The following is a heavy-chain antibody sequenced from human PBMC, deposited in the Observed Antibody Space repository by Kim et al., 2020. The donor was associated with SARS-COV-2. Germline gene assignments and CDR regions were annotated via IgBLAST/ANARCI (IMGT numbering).Heavy chain of an antibody. CDR3: AKNYDSSGFPLPTSN. Sequence: GGSLRLSCAASGFTFSSYGMHWVRQAPGKGLEWVAIIWFDGSNKFYADSVKGRFTISRDNSKNTLYLQMNSLRAEDTAMYYCAKNYDSSGFPLPTSNWGQGTLHTVST. CDR2: IWFDGSNK. D-gene: IGHD3-22*01. J-gene: IGHJ1*01. V-gene: IGHV3-33*06. CDR1: GFTFSSYG.